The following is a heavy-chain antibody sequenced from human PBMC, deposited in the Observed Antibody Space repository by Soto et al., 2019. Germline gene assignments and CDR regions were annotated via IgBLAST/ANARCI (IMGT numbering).Heavy chain of an antibody. Sequence: EVQLVESGGGLVQPGGSLRLSCVASGFTFSRYWMSWVRQAPGKGLEWVANIKHDGSEIYSIDSVKGRFTISRDNAKDSLYLPMNSLRVEDTAVYYCARDTDDFGDNYWGQGTLVTVSS. D-gene: IGHD4-17*01. CDR2: IKHDGSEI. V-gene: IGHV3-7*01. J-gene: IGHJ4*02. CDR3: ARDTDDFGDNY. CDR1: GFTFSRYW.